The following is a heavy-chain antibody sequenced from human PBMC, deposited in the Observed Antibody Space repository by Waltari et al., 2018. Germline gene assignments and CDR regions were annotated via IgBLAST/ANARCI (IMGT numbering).Heavy chain of an antibody. CDR2: IYSDVST. CDR1: GFTVSSNY. J-gene: IGHJ4*02. CDR3: ARAQPIIGVPMGFDY. D-gene: IGHD3-10*01. Sequence: EVQLVESGGGLIQPGGSLRLSCAASGFTVSSNYMSWVRQAPGKGLEWVSVIYSDVSTYYADSVKGRFTISRDNSKNTLYLQMNSLRAKDTAVYYCARAQPIIGVPMGFDYWGQGTLVTVSS. V-gene: IGHV3-53*01.